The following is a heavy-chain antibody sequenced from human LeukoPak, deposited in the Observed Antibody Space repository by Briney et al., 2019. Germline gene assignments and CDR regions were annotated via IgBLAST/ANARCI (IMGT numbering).Heavy chain of an antibody. CDR1: GFTFSSYA. CDR3: AKAYVENDYYAMDV. CDR2: LSGSGDVT. Sequence: PGGSLRLSCAASGFTFSSYAMWWVRQAPGKGLEWVSSLSGSGDVTYYADSVKGRFTISRDNSKNTLYLQMNSLRAEDTAVYYCAKAYVENDYYAMDVWGQGTTVTVSS. D-gene: IGHD3-16*01. J-gene: IGHJ6*01. V-gene: IGHV3-23*01.